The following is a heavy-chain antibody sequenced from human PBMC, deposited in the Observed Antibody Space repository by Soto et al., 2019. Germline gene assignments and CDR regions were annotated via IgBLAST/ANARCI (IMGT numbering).Heavy chain of an antibody. V-gene: IGHV4-30-2*01. CDR3: ARGVGYPYYFDY. J-gene: IGHJ4*02. Sequence: SETLSLTCAVSGGSISSGGYSWSWIRQPPGKGLEWIGYIYHSGSTYYNPSLKSRVTISVDRSKNQFSLKLSSVTAADTAVYYCARGVGYPYYFDYWGQGTLVTVSS. CDR2: IYHSGST. CDR1: GGSISSGGYS. D-gene: IGHD1-26*01.